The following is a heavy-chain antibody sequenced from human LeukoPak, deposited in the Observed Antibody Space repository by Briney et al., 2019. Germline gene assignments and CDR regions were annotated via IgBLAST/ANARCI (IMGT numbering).Heavy chain of an antibody. V-gene: IGHV4-38-2*02. J-gene: IGHJ4*02. Sequence: PSETLSLTCAVSGYSISSGYYWGWIRQPPGKGLEWIGSNYHSGSTYYNPSLKSRVTISVDTSKNQFSLKLSSVTAADTAVYYCARDLVTMIVADRFDYWGQGTLVTVSS. CDR2: NYHSGST. CDR1: GYSISSGYY. CDR3: ARDLVTMIVADRFDY. D-gene: IGHD3-22*01.